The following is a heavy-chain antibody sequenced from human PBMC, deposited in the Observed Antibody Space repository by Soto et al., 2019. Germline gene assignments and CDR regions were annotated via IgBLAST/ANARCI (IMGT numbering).Heavy chain of an antibody. D-gene: IGHD1-26*01. CDR2: IYWDDAK. CDR3: AHAYGGRSLY. CDR1: GFSLSTSRVG. V-gene: IGHV2-5*02. J-gene: IGHJ4*02. Sequence: QITLKESGRTLVKPTQTLTLTCTFSGFSLSTSRVGVGWIRQPPGKALEWLAVIYWDDAKTYRPSLKSRLTITKDTSKNQVALTMTNMDPVDTATYYCAHAYGGRSLYWGQGTLVTVSS.